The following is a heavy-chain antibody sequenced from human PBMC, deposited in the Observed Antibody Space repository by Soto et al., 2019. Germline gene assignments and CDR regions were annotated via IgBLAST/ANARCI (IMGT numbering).Heavy chain of an antibody. CDR1: GGTFSTST. J-gene: IGHJ5*02. D-gene: IGHD1-26*01. CDR2: TIPILDVA. CDR3: ARKRVVGAPGSWFDP. Sequence: ASVKVSCKASGGTFSTSTFTWLRQAPGQGLEWMGRTIPILDVADYAQKFQGRVTMTRDTSTSTVYMELSSLRSEDTAVYYCARKRVVGAPGSWFDPWVQGNLVTVS. V-gene: IGHV1-69*02.